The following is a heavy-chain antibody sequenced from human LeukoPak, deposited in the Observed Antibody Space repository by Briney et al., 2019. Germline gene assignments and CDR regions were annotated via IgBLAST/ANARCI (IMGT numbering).Heavy chain of an antibody. CDR2: IYESGIT. CDR3: ARGGGYSYETYYFDY. V-gene: IGHV4-38-2*02. CDR1: GYSISSGYY. D-gene: IGHD5-18*01. J-gene: IGHJ4*02. Sequence: PSETLSLTCTVSGYSISSGYYWGWIRQPPGKGLEWIGSIYESGITYHNPSLKSRVTILVDTSKNQFSLRLSSVTAADTAVYYCARGGGYSYETYYFDYWGQGTLVTVSS.